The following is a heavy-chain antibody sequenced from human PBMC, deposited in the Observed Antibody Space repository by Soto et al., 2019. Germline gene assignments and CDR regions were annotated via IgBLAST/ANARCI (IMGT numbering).Heavy chain of an antibody. Sequence: LSETLSLTCTVSGGSISSGDYYWSWIRQPPGKGLEWIGYIYYSGSTYYNPSLKSRVTISVDTSKNQFSLKLSSVTAADTAVYYCARALLEYSSGWYRDYWGQGTLVTVSS. V-gene: IGHV4-30-4*01. D-gene: IGHD6-19*01. CDR2: IYYSGST. CDR3: ARALLEYSSGWYRDY. CDR1: GGSISSGDYY. J-gene: IGHJ4*02.